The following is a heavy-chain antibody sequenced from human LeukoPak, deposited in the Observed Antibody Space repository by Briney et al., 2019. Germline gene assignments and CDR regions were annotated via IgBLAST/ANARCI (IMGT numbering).Heavy chain of an antibody. CDR2: INHSGST. CDR3: ASRARYYGSGSYYNYYYYMDV. J-gene: IGHJ6*03. D-gene: IGHD3-10*01. V-gene: IGHV4-34*01. Sequence: TSETLSLTCAVYGGSFSGYYWSWIRQPPGKGLEWIGEINHSGSTNYNPSRKRRGTISVDTSKNPFSLKLSSVTAADTAVYYCASRARYYGSGSYYNYYYYMDVWGKGTTVTVSS. CDR1: GGSFSGYY.